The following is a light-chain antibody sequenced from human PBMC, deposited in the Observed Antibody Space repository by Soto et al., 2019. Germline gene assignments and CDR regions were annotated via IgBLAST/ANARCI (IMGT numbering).Light chain of an antibody. V-gene: IGLV2-23*02. J-gene: IGLJ2*01. Sequence: QSVLTQPASVSGSPGQSITISCTGTSSDVGNYNLVSWYQQHPGKAPKLMIYEVRKRPSGVSNRFSGSKSGNTASLTISGLQAEDEADYYCCSYASLHVVFGGGTKVTVL. CDR1: SSDVGNYNL. CDR3: CSYASLHVV. CDR2: EVR.